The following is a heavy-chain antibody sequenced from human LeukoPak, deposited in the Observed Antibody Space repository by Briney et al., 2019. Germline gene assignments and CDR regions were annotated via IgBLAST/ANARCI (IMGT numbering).Heavy chain of an antibody. CDR3: ARDTYYYGSGTQRWFDP. CDR2: INHSGST. D-gene: IGHD3-10*01. V-gene: IGHV4-34*01. J-gene: IGHJ5*02. Sequence: SETLSLTCAVYGGSFSGYYWSWIRQPPGKGLEWIGEINHSGSTNYNPSLKSRVTISVDTSKNQFSLKLSSVTAADTAVYYCARDTYYYGSGTQRWFDPWGQGTLVTVSS. CDR1: GGSFSGYY.